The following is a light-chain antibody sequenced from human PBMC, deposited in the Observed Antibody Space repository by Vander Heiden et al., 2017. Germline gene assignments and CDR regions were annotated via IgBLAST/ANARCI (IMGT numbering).Light chain of an antibody. Sequence: QSALTHPASVAGSPGQSIIISCTVTSSDIGSYNLVSWYLQHPGKAPILMISEVSNRPSGVPNRFSGSKSARTDSLTIDGLQAEDEAEYYCCSSEGSSASVVFGGGNKLTVL. CDR2: EVS. J-gene: IGLJ3*02. CDR3: CSSEGSSASVV. CDR1: SSDIGSYNL. V-gene: IGLV2-23*02.